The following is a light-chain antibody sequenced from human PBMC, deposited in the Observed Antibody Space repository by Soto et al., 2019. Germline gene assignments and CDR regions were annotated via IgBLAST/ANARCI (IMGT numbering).Light chain of an antibody. CDR1: QTISSW. J-gene: IGKJ5*01. CDR2: KAS. CDR3: QQHNSFSIT. V-gene: IGKV1-5*03. Sequence: DIQMTQSPSTLSASVGDRVTITCRASQTISSWLAWYQQRPGKAPKLLIYKASSLESGVPSRFSGSGSGTEFTLTINSLQADDFATYYCQQHNSFSITFGQGKRLESK.